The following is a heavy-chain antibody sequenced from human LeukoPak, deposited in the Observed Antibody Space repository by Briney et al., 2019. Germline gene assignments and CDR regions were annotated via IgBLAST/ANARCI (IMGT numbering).Heavy chain of an antibody. Sequence: GGSLRLSCAASGFTFDDYAMHWVRQAPGKGLEWVSGISWNSGSIGYADSVKGRFTISRDDAKNSLYLQMNSLRAEDTALYYCAKDVDTAMVTGGMDVWGQGTTVTVSS. CDR1: GFTFDDYA. D-gene: IGHD5-18*01. CDR3: AKDVDTAMVTGGMDV. J-gene: IGHJ6*02. V-gene: IGHV3-9*01. CDR2: ISWNSGSI.